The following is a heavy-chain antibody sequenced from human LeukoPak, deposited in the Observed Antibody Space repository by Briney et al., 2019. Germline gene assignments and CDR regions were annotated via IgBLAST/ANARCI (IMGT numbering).Heavy chain of an antibody. CDR3: ARDHYYDSSGYNRDAFDI. J-gene: IGHJ3*02. CDR2: INPSGGST. Sequence: ASVKVSCKASGYTFTSYYMHWVRQAPGQGLEWMGIINPSGGSTSYAQKLQGRVTMTRDTSKRTVYMELSSLRSEDTAVYYCARDHYYDSSGYNRDAFDIWGQGTMVTVSS. D-gene: IGHD3-22*01. CDR1: GYTFTSYY. V-gene: IGHV1-46*01.